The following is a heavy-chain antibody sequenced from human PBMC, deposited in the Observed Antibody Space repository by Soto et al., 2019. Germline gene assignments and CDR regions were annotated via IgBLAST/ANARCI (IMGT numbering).Heavy chain of an antibody. V-gene: IGHV4-4*07. D-gene: IGHD4-17*01. CDR1: GGSMSKFY. CDR3: VRDGSKTLRDCFDP. CDR2: VYATGTS. Sequence: SETLSLTCSVSGGSMSKFYWSWIRKTAGKGLEWMGRVYATGTSDYNPSLRSRIAMSVDISKKTFSLRLRSVTAADTGVYYCVRDGSKTLRDCFDPWGQGILVNVSS. J-gene: IGHJ5*02.